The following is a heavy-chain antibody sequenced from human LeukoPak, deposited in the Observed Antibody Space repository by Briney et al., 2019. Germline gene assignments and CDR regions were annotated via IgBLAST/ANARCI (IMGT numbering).Heavy chain of an antibody. D-gene: IGHD1-1*01. J-gene: IGHJ4*02. CDR2: IYHSGTT. CDR3: ARDRGTWNDDGFDY. Sequence: SETLSLTCAVSGGSISNFNWWSWVRPPPGKGLEWIGEIYHSGTTHYNPSLKSRVTMSVDTSKNQFSLKLSSVTAADTAVYYCARDRGTWNDDGFDYWGQGTLVTVSS. V-gene: IGHV4-4*02. CDR1: GGSISNFNW.